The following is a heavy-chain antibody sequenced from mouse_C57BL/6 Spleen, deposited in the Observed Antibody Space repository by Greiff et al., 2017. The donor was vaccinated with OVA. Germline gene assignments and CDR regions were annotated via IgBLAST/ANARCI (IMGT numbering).Heavy chain of an antibody. CDR2: IYPGGGYT. Sequence: QVQLQQSGAELVRPGTSVKMSCKASGYTFTNYWIGWAKQRPGHGLEWIGDIYPGGGYTNYNEKFKGKATLTADKSSSTAYMQFSSLTSEDSAIYYCARGYYGSSCEGCAMDYWGQGTSVTVSS. CDR1: GYTFTNYW. CDR3: ARGYYGSSCEGCAMDY. V-gene: IGHV1-63*01. D-gene: IGHD1-1*01. J-gene: IGHJ4*01.